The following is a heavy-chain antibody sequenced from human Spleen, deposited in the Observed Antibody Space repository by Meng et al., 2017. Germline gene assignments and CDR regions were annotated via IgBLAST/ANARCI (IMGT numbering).Heavy chain of an antibody. Sequence: HVHFVRSGSELSKPGSAVKVSCNASGYTLTNYAINWLRQAPGQGLEWMGWIDTKTGNPTYAQGFRGRLVFSLDTSVSTTYLEISGLKADDTAVYYCTRDGYLDCSRTNCFDYWGQGTLVTVSS. CDR2: IDTKTGNP. J-gene: IGHJ4*02. CDR1: GYTLTNYA. D-gene: IGHD2-2*01. V-gene: IGHV7-4-1*02. CDR3: TRDGYLDCSRTNCFDY.